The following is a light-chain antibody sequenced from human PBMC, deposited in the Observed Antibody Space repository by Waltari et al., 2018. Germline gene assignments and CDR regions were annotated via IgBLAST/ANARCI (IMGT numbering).Light chain of an antibody. J-gene: IGKJ1*01. Sequence: EVVLTQSPGTLSLSPGARATLSCRASQRVSKYLAWYQQRPGQAPRLLIYAASTRATGIPDRFSGSGSGTDFSLTISRLEPEDFAVYYCQNHERLPATFGQGTKVEIK. V-gene: IGKV3-20*01. CDR2: AAS. CDR3: QNHERLPAT. CDR1: QRVSKY.